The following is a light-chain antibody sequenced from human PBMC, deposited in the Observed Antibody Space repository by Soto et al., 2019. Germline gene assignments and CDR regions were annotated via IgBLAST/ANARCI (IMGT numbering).Light chain of an antibody. CDR2: DAS. CDR3: QHYGHTRWT. J-gene: IGKJ1*01. V-gene: IGKV3-11*01. CDR1: QSGGSY. Sequence: EIVLTQSPATLSLSPGKKATLSCRASQSGGSYLAWYRQKRGQAPRLLIYDASNRANDIPARISCSGSATEFTLTISRLAPEDSALYYCQHYGHTRWTFGPGTRVEIK.